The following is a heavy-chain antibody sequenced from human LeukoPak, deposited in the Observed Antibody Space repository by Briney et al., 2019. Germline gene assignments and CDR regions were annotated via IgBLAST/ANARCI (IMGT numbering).Heavy chain of an antibody. CDR1: GFTFDDYA. Sequence: GRSLRLSCAASGFTFDDYAMHWVRQAPGKGLEWVSGISWNSGSIGYADSVKGRFTISRDNAKNSLYLQMNSLRAGDTAVYYCARAGYCSSTSCYYFDYWGQGTLVTVSS. D-gene: IGHD2-2*01. J-gene: IGHJ4*02. V-gene: IGHV3-9*01. CDR3: ARAGYCSSTSCYYFDY. CDR2: ISWNSGSI.